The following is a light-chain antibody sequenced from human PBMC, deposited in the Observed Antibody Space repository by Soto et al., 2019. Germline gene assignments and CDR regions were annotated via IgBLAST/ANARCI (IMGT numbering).Light chain of an antibody. J-gene: IGLJ2*01. Sequence: QSVLTQPRSVSGSLGQSLTISCIVTSSDVTSSTYVSWYQHLPGKAPKLLIYDVSNRPSGVPDRFSGSLSGDTASLTLSGLQADDEAHYDCGSSAGRFSRVFGGVPTLTLL. CDR2: DVS. CDR3: GSSAGRFSRV. CDR1: SSDVTSSTY. V-gene: IGLV2-11*01.